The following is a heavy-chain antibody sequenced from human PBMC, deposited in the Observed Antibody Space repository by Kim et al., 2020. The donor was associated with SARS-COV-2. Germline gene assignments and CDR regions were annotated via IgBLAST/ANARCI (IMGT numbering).Heavy chain of an antibody. Sequence: ASVKVSCKASGYTFTSYGISWVRQAPGQGLEWMGWISAYNGNTNYAQKLQGRVTMTTDTSTSTAYMELRSLRSDDTAVYYCARDGITGTTFENYGMDVWGQGTTVTVSS. CDR1: GYTFTSYG. CDR2: ISAYNGNT. V-gene: IGHV1-18*01. CDR3: ARDGITGTTFENYGMDV. J-gene: IGHJ6*02. D-gene: IGHD1-20*01.